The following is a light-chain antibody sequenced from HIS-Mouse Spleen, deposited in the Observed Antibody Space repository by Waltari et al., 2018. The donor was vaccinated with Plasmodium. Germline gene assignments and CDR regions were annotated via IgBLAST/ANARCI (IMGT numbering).Light chain of an antibody. V-gene: IGKV1-5*03. CDR2: KAS. J-gene: IGKJ1*01. Sequence: DIHIPQSPSTLSASVGDRVTITCRASQSISSWLAWYQQKPGKAPKLLIYKASSLESGVPSRFSGSGSGTEFTLTISSLQPDDFATYYCQQYNSYQFGQGTKVEIK. CDR1: QSISSW. CDR3: QQYNSYQ.